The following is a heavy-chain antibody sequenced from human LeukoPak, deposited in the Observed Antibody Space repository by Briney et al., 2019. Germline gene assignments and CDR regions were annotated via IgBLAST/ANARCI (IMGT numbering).Heavy chain of an antibody. Sequence: SETLSLTCTVSGGSISSHYWSWIRQPPGKGLEWIGYIYYSGSTNYNPSLESRVTMSVDTSKNHFSLKVSSVAAAGTAVYYCARMRDWFDPGGQGTLVTVSS. J-gene: IGHJ5*02. V-gene: IGHV4-59*11. CDR3: ARMRDWFDP. CDR1: GGSISSHY. CDR2: IYYSGST.